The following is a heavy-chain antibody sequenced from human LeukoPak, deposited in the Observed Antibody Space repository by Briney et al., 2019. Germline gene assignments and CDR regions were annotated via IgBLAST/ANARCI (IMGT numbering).Heavy chain of an antibody. J-gene: IGHJ4*02. V-gene: IGHV3-23*01. CDR2: ISGSDGST. Sequence: LSGGSLRLSWAACGLTFSSYSMRWVHQAPGKGLEWVSGISGSDGSTYYADSVQGRFTISRDNSKNTLYLQMNSLRAEDTAVYYCAKGPYDFWSGYMDYWGQGTLVIVSS. D-gene: IGHD3-3*01. CDR3: AKGPYDFWSGYMDY. CDR1: GLTFSSYS.